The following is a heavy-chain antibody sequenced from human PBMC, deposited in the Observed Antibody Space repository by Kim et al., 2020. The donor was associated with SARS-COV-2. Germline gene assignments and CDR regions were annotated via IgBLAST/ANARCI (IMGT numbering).Heavy chain of an antibody. J-gene: IGHJ1*01. CDR3: SYGPGNAEYFLH. Sequence: GGSLRLSCAASGFTVSNYYMNWVRQAPGKGLEWVSRINSGDSRYYAESVTSGFTIFTHTSKNTRNTQLNHMNSEDTEDTSFSYGPGNAEYFLHCG. CDR2: INSGDSR. D-gene: IGHD3-10*01. V-gene: IGHV3-53*01. CDR1: GFTVSNYY.